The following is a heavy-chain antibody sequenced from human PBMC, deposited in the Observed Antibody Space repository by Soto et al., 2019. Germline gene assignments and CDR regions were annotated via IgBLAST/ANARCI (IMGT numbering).Heavy chain of an antibody. CDR2: IIPIFGTA. D-gene: IGHD5-18*01. Sequence: SVKVSCKASGGTFSSYAISWVRQAPGQGLEWMGGIIPIFGTANYAQKFQGRVTITADESTSTAYMELSSLRSEDTAVYYCATSPGYSYRVDGIDVWGQGTTVTVSS. CDR1: GGTFSSYA. J-gene: IGHJ6*02. V-gene: IGHV1-69*13. CDR3: ATSPGYSYRVDGIDV.